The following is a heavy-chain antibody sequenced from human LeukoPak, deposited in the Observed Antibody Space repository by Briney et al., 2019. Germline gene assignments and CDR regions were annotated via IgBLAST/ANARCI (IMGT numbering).Heavy chain of an antibody. CDR3: ARTNDYGDLGDWYFDL. Sequence: GGSLRLSCAASGFTFSDYYMSWIRQAPGKGLEWVSYISSSGSTIYYADSVKGRFTISRDNAKNSLYLQMNSLRAEDTAVYYCARTNDYGDLGDWYFDLWGRGTLVTVSS. V-gene: IGHV3-11*01. D-gene: IGHD4-17*01. CDR1: GFTFSDYY. J-gene: IGHJ2*01. CDR2: ISSSGSTI.